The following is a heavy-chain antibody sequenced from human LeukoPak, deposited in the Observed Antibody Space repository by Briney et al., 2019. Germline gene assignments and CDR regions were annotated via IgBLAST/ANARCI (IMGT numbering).Heavy chain of an antibody. V-gene: IGHV3-64*04. CDR1: GFTFSSYA. Sequence: QSGGSLRLSCSASGFTFSSYAMHWVRQAPGKGLEYVSAISSNGGSTYYADSVKGRFTISRDNSKNTLYLQMNSLRAEDTAVYYCAKAPGLYSPRFDYWGQGTLVTVSS. J-gene: IGHJ4*02. CDR3: AKAPGLYSPRFDY. D-gene: IGHD2-15*01. CDR2: ISSNGGST.